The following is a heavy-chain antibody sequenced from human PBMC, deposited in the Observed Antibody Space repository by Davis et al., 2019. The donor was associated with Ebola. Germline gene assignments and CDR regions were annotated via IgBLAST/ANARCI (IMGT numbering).Heavy chain of an antibody. D-gene: IGHD6-13*01. CDR1: GYSFTSYW. J-gene: IGHJ4*02. V-gene: IGHV5-51*01. CDR3: ARQRSSSWYYFDY. CDR2: IYPGDSDT. Sequence: KVSCKGSGYSFTSYWIGWVRQMPGKGLEWMGIIYPGDSDTRYSPSFQGQVTISADKSISTAYLQLSSLKASDTAMYYCARQRSSSWYYFDYWGQGTLVTVSS.